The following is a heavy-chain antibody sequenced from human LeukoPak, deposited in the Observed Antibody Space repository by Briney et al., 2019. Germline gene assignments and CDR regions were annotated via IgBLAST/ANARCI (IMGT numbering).Heavy chain of an antibody. J-gene: IGHJ6*03. D-gene: IGHD6-19*01. Sequence: GGSLRLSCAASGFAFSSFAMGWVRQSPGKGLEWLSTINGGGNTTFYADSVKGRFTISRDNSKSTLYLHMDGLRPDDTAIYYCTKELHVAVAVADYYYFYMDVWGRGTAVSVSS. V-gene: IGHV3-23*01. CDR1: GFAFSSFA. CDR2: INGGGNTT. CDR3: TKELHVAVAVADYYYFYMDV.